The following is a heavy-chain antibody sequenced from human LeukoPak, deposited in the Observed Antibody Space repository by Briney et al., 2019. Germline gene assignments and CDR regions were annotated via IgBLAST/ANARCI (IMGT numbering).Heavy chain of an antibody. V-gene: IGHV4-39*01. CDR3: AVDFGSHRVVY. CDR1: GGSISGSSYY. Sequence: SETLSLTCTVSGGSISGSSYYWGWVRQPPGKGLEWIGSIYYSGNTYYNPSLQSRVTISLDTSKNQYSLRLSSVTAADTALYYCAVDFGSHRVVYWGQASLVTVSS. J-gene: IGHJ4*01. CDR2: IYYSGNT. D-gene: IGHD3-3*01.